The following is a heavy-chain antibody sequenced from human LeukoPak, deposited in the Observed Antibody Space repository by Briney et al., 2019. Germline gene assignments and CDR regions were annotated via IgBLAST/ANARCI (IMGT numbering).Heavy chain of an antibody. J-gene: IGHJ4*02. Sequence: ASVKVSCKASGYTFTGYYMHWVRQAPGQGLEWMGWINPNSGGTNYAQKFQGRVTMTRDTSISTAYMELSRLRSDATAVYYCAIFSECFSPPYFDYWGQGTLVTVSS. CDR1: GYTFTGYY. CDR3: AIFSECFSPPYFDY. CDR2: INPNSGGT. V-gene: IGHV1-2*02. D-gene: IGHD3-3*01.